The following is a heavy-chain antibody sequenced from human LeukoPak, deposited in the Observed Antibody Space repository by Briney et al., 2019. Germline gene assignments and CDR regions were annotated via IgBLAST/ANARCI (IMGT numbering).Heavy chain of an antibody. D-gene: IGHD2-15*01. CDR2: INHSGST. CDR1: GGSMSSYY. V-gene: IGHV4-59*08. CDR3: ARVDGSCSGGSCPSGNWFDP. J-gene: IGHJ5*02. Sequence: PSETLSLTCTVSGGSMSSYYWSWIRQPPGKGLEWIGEINHSGSTNYNPSFKSRVTISVDTSKNQFSLKLTSVTAADTAVYYCARVDGSCSGGSCPSGNWFDPWGQGTLVTVSS.